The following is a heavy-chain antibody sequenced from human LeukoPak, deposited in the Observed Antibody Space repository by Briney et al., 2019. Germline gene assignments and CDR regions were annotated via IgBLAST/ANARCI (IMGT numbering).Heavy chain of an antibody. CDR1: GFTFTTHA. CDR3: ARSPNYKGYFDY. CDR2: ISGSGGKT. Sequence: GGSLRLSCAGSGFTFTTHAMSWVRQAPGKGLEWVSAISGSGGKTYYADSVKGRFTISRDNAKNSLYLQMNSLRAEDTAVYYCARSPNYKGYFDYWGQGTLVTVSS. D-gene: IGHD3-10*01. J-gene: IGHJ4*02. V-gene: IGHV3-23*01.